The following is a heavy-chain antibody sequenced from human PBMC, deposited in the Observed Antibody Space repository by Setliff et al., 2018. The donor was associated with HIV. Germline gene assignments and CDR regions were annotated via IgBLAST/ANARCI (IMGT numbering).Heavy chain of an antibody. D-gene: IGHD3-10*01. CDR2: INPNSGDT. V-gene: IGHV1-8*02. Sequence: ASVKVSCKASGYTFNNYYMHWVRQAPGQGLEWMGLINPNSGDTGYAQKFQGRVTMTRNTSISKAFMELSSLRSEDTAVYYCARGRSLVRGSGSPEYYYMDVWGKGTTVTVSS. CDR1: GYTFNNYY. J-gene: IGHJ6*03. CDR3: ARGRSLVRGSGSPEYYYMDV.